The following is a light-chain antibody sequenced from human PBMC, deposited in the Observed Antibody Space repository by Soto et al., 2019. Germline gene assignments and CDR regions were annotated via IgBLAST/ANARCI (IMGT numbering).Light chain of an antibody. V-gene: IGKV1-5*03. CDR1: QTISNW. J-gene: IGKJ1*01. Sequence: IQMTQSPSALSASVGDRVTITCLASQTISNWLAWYQQKPGKAPKLLIYKASTLESGVPSRFSGSGSGTEFTLTISSLQPDDFATYYCQQYNSYSGRFGQGTKVDIK. CDR3: QQYNSYSGR. CDR2: KAS.